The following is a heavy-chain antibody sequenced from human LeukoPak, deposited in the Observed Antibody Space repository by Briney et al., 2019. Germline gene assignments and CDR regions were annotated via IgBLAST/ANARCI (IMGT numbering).Heavy chain of an antibody. CDR1: GFTFSNYA. CDR3: AKDNSGNFLSPFDY. J-gene: IGHJ4*02. CDR2: ISGSGGDT. V-gene: IGHV3-23*01. Sequence: PGGSLRLPCAASGFTFSNYAMTWVRQSPGKGLEWVSTISGSGGDTYYADSVKGRFTMSRDNSKNTLDLQMSSLRAEDTAIYYCAKDNSGNFLSPFDYWGQGTLVAVSS. D-gene: IGHD1-26*01.